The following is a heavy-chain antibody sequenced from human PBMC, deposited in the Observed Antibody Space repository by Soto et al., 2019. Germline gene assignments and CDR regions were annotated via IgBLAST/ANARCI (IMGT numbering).Heavy chain of an antibody. J-gene: IGHJ3*02. CDR2: IIPIFSTA. V-gene: IGHV1-69*13. D-gene: IGHD3-22*01. CDR1: GGTFSSYA. CDR3: ASSWSDSSGYVHPGDAFDI. Sequence: SVKVSCKASGGTFSSYAISWVQQAPGQGLEWVGGIIPIFSTANYAQKFHDRVTITADESTSTAYMELSSLRSEDTAVYYCASSWSDSSGYVHPGDAFDIWGQGTMVTVSS.